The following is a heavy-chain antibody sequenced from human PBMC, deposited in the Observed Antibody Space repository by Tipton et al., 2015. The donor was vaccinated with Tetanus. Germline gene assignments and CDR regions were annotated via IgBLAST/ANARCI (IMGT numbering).Heavy chain of an antibody. Sequence: TLSLTCTVSGDFVTFGSYYWGWIRQPPGKGLEWIGSVYYSGTTYYNASLKSRVTISVDSSKNHLSLNLTTVTAADTAVYYCARALKQLVRVGDYWGQGTLVTVSS. CDR1: GDFVTFGSYY. D-gene: IGHD6-6*01. CDR2: VYYSGTT. J-gene: IGHJ4*02. V-gene: IGHV4-39*07. CDR3: ARALKQLVRVGDY.